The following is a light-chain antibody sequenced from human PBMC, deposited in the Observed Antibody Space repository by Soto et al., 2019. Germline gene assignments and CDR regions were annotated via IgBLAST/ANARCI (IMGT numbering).Light chain of an antibody. CDR2: GNT. Sequence: QAVVTQPPSASGAPGQRVTISCTGSSSNIGAGSDVHWYQQLPGTAPKLLVYGNTNRPSGVPDRISGSKSGASASLAITGLQAEDEADYYCQSYDTSLNAVIFGGGTKLTVL. V-gene: IGLV1-40*03. CDR3: QSYDTSLNAVI. CDR1: SSNIGAGSD. J-gene: IGLJ2*01.